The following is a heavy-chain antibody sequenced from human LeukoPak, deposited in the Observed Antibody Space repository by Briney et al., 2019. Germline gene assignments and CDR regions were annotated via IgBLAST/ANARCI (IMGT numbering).Heavy chain of an antibody. V-gene: IGHV3-9*03. Sequence: GGSLRLSCAASGFTFDDYAMHWVRQAPGKGLEWVSGISWNSGSIGYADSVKGRFTISRDNAKNSLYLQMNSLRAEDMALYYCAKGGSYQLLYGYYMDVWGKGTTVTVSS. J-gene: IGHJ6*03. CDR3: AKGGSYQLLYGYYMDV. D-gene: IGHD2-2*02. CDR1: GFTFDDYA. CDR2: ISWNSGSI.